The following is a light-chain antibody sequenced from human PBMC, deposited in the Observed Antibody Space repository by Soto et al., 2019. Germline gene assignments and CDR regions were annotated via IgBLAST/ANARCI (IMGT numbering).Light chain of an antibody. CDR2: EVS. V-gene: IGLV2-8*01. Sequence: QAVVTQPPSASGSPGQSVTISCTGTSSDVGGYNYVSWYQQHPGKAPKLMIYEVSKRPSGVPDRFSGSKSGNTASLTVSGLQAEDEADYYRSSYAGSNNLVFGGGTQLTVL. CDR3: SSYAGSNNLV. J-gene: IGLJ2*01. CDR1: SSDVGGYNY.